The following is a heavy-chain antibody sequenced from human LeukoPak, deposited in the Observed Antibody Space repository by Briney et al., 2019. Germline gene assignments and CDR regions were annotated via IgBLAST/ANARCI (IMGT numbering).Heavy chain of an antibody. D-gene: IGHD3-9*01. Sequence: SETLSLTCTVSSGSVSNSHYYWAWVRQPPGKGLEWLGSIFYSGNTHYNPSLKSPVTISIDTSKNQFSLKVSSVTAADTAIYYCARDLSFDWFPYYFDYWGQGILVTVSS. V-gene: IGHV4-39*07. CDR3: ARDLSFDWFPYYFDY. J-gene: IGHJ4*02. CDR1: SGSVSNSHYY. CDR2: IFYSGNT.